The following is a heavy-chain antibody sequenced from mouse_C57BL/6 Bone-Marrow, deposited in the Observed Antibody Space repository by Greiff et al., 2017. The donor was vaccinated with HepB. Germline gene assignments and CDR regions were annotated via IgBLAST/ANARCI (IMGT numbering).Heavy chain of an antibody. J-gene: IGHJ1*03. D-gene: IGHD1-1*01. V-gene: IGHV5-15*01. Sequence: EVQGVESGGGLVQPGGSLKLSCAASGFTFSDYGMAWVRQAPRKGPEWVAFISNLAYSIYYADTVTGRFTISREHAKNTLYLEMSSLRSEDTAMYYCARTGDYYGSSYNWYFDVWGTGTTVTVSS. CDR1: GFTFSDYG. CDR3: ARTGDYYGSSYNWYFDV. CDR2: ISNLAYSI.